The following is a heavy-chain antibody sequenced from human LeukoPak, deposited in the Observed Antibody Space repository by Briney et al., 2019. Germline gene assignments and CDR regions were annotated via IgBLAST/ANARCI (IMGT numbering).Heavy chain of an antibody. CDR1: GFTFSDYS. D-gene: IGHD2-21*01. CDR2: IRYDGSNK. V-gene: IGHV3-30*02. CDR3: AKEGEVSYYYYMDV. Sequence: GGSLRLSCAASGFTFSDYSMNWVRQAPGKGLEWVAFIRYDGSNKYYADSVKGRFTISRDNSKNTLYLQMNSLRAEDTAVYYCAKEGEVSYYYYMDVWGKGTTVTVSS. J-gene: IGHJ6*03.